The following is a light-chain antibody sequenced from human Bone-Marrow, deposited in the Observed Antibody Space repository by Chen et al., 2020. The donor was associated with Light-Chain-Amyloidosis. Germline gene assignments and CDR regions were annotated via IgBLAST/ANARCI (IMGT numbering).Light chain of an antibody. CDR2: DVS. V-gene: IGLV2-14*03. CDR3: SSYRGNSTWV. Sequence: QSDLTQPASVSGSPGQTITISCTGSNRDAGGYKYVSWYQQHPGEAPKLTIYDVSNRPSGMSNRFAGAQSGNTASLAISGLRAEDGAIYYCSSYRGNSTWVFGGGTKLTVL. J-gene: IGLJ3*02. CDR1: NRDAGGYKY.